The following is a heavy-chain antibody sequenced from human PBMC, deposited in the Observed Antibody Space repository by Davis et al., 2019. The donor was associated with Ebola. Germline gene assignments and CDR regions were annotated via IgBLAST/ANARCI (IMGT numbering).Heavy chain of an antibody. CDR2: INPNSGGT. V-gene: IGHV1-18*01. J-gene: IGHJ4*02. Sequence: ASVKVSCKASGYTFTSYGISWVRQAPGQGLEWMGWINPNSGGTNYAQKFQGRVTMTRDTSTSTVYMELSSLRSEDTAVYYCARAFVGARWLEASPFDYWGQGTLVTVSS. CDR1: GYTFTSYG. CDR3: ARAFVGARWLEASPFDY. D-gene: IGHD2-15*01.